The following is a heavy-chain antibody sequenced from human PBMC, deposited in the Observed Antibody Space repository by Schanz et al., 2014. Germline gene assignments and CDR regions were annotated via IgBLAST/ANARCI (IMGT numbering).Heavy chain of an antibody. V-gene: IGHV3-21*04. Sequence: EVQLVESGGGLVKPGGSLRLSCAASGFTFNNFNMNWVRQAPGKGLEWVSSISSSSMYIYQADSMRGRFTISRDNAKNSLYLQMNSLRVEDTAVYYCARDLISSGWYGWGQGTLVTVSS. CDR3: ARDLISSGWYG. CDR2: ISSSSMYI. D-gene: IGHD6-19*01. CDR1: GFTFNNFN. J-gene: IGHJ4*02.